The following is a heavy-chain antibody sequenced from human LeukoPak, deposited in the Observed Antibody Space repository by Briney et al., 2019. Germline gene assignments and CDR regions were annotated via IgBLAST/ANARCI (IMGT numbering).Heavy chain of an antibody. CDR1: GFTFSSYA. D-gene: IGHD6-13*01. CDR3: ARGRYSSSWYVLDY. CDR2: ISYDGSNK. Sequence: PGRSLRLSCAASGFTFSSYAMHWVRQAPGKGLEWVAVISYDGSNKYYADSVKGRFTISRDNSKNTLYLQMNSLRAEDTAVYYCARGRYSSSWYVLDYWGQGTLVTVSS. J-gene: IGHJ4*02. V-gene: IGHV3-30*04.